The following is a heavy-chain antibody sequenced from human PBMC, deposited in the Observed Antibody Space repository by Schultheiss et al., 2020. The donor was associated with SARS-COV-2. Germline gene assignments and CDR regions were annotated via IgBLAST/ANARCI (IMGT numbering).Heavy chain of an antibody. CDR1: GGSISSYY. D-gene: IGHD5-12*01. J-gene: IGHJ4*02. CDR3: ARSNSGFDSGDY. V-gene: IGHV4-59*08. Sequence: SETLSLTCTVSGGSISSYYWSWIRQPPGKGLEWIGYIYYSGSTNYNLSLKSRVTISVDTSKNQFSLKLSSVTAADTAVYYCARSNSGFDSGDYWGQGTLVTVSS. CDR2: IYYSGST.